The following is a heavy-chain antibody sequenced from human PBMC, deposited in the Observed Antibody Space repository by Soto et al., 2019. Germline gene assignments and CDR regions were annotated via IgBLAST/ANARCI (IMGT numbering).Heavy chain of an antibody. V-gene: IGHV1-18*01. CDR2: ITTYKGKT. Sequence: QVQLVQSGPEVKKPGASVKVSCKTSGYTFTSFGISWVRQAPGQGLEWMGWITTYKGKTNYAQKFQGRVTMTTDTSTSTAYMELRILRSDDTAVYYCATRSPAFDYWGQGTLVTVSS. CDR3: ATRSPAFDY. J-gene: IGHJ4*02. CDR1: GYTFTSFG.